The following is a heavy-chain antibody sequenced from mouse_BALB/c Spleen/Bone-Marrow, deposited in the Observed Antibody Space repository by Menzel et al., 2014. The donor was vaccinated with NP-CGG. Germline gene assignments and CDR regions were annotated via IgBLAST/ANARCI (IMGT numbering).Heavy chain of an antibody. CDR2: ISGDGRYT. CDR3: ARHAYYDQTEVSFVY. CDR1: GFSFSNYG. V-gene: IGHV5-9-2*01. D-gene: IGHD2-4*01. J-gene: IGHJ3*01. Sequence: EVMLVESGGGLVKSGGSLKLSCAASGFSFSNYGMSWVRQTPEKRLEWVATISGDGRYTFYSDSVKGRFTISGDNAKNNLYLQLSSLRSEDTALYYCARHAYYDQTEVSFVYWGQGTLVTVSA.